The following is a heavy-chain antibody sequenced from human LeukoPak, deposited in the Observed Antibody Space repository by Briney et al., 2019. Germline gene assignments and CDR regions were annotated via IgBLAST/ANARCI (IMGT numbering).Heavy chain of an antibody. CDR2: ISFDGTDK. CDR3: AKERDGDYVRYTHY. Sequence: GGSLRLSCAASGFTFKNYAMNWVRQAPGKGLEWVTTISFDGTDKYYADAVTGRFTISRDNSKDTLYLQLSSLRVDDTAVYHCAKERDGDYVRYTHYWGQGTLVTVSS. CDR1: GFTFKNYA. D-gene: IGHD4-17*01. V-gene: IGHV3-30-3*01. J-gene: IGHJ4*02.